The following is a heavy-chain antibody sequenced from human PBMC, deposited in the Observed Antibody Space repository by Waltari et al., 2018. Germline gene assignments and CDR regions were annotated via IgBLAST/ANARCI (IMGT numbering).Heavy chain of an antibody. V-gene: IGHV4-4*07. Sequence: QVQLQESGPGLVKPSETLSLTCTVSGGSISSYYWSWIRQPAGKGLEWIGRIYTSGSTNYNPALKSRVTMSVDTSKNQFSLKLSSVTAADTAVDYCARGAPSRITIFGVVTHDAFDIWGQGTMVTVSS. CDR3: ARGAPSRITIFGVVTHDAFDI. CDR2: IYTSGST. J-gene: IGHJ3*02. CDR1: GGSISSYY. D-gene: IGHD3-3*01.